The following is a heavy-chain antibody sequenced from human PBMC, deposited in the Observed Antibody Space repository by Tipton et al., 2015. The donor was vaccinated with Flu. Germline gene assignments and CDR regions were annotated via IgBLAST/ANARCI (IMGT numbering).Heavy chain of an antibody. D-gene: IGHD2-15*01. V-gene: IGHV3-21*01. Sequence: SLRLSCAASGFTFSSYSMNWVRQAPGKGLEWVSSISSSSSYIYYADSVKGRFTISRDNAKNSLYLQMNSLRAEDTAVYYCARDGRGPPSFDYWGQGTLVTVSS. CDR3: ARDGRGPPSFDY. CDR2: ISSSSSYI. CDR1: GFTFSSYS. J-gene: IGHJ4*02.